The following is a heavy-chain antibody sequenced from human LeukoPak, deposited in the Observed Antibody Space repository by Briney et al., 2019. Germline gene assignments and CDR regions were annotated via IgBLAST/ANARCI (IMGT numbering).Heavy chain of an antibody. V-gene: IGHV1-2*02. Sequence: ASVKVSCKASGYTFTGYYMHWVRQAPGQGLEWMGWINPNSGGTNYAQKFQGRVTMTRDTSISTAYMELNSLRSEDTAMYYCARSQGGALSYGADFWGQGTLVTVSS. CDR1: GYTFTGYY. D-gene: IGHD5-18*01. J-gene: IGHJ4*02. CDR2: INPNSGGT. CDR3: ARSQGGALSYGADF.